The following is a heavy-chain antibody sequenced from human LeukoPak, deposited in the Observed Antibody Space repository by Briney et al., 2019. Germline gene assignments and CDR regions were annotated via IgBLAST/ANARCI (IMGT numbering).Heavy chain of an antibody. J-gene: IGHJ4*02. Sequence: SGGSLRLSCAASGFTFSSYAMSWVRQAPGKGLEWVSAISGSGGSTCYADSVKGRFTISRDNSKNTLYLQMNSLRAEDTAVYYCAKTGGGVYCGGDCYFDYWGQGTLVTVSS. CDR3: AKTGGGVYCGGDCYFDY. CDR1: GFTFSSYA. D-gene: IGHD2-21*01. CDR2: ISGSGGST. V-gene: IGHV3-23*01.